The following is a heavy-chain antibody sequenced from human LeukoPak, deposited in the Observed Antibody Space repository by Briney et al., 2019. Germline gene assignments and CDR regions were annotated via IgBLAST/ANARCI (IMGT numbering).Heavy chain of an antibody. D-gene: IGHD4-23*01. J-gene: IGHJ4*02. CDR1: GGSISSYY. Sequence: SETLSLTCAVSGGSISSYYWSWIRQPPGKGLEWIGYIYYSGNTNYNSSLESRVTISVDTSKNQFSLRLNSVTAADTAVYYCARGLPTVGWGQGTLVTVSS. CDR2: IYYSGNT. CDR3: ARGLPTVG. V-gene: IGHV4-59*01.